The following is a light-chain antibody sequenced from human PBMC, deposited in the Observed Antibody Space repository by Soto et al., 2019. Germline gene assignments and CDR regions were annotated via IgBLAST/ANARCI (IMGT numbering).Light chain of an antibody. J-gene: IGKJ5*01. CDR3: QQYRISPNT. CDR2: GAS. CDR1: QSVSSSY. V-gene: IGKV3-20*01. Sequence: EIVLTPSPGTLSLSPGERATLSCRASQSVSSSYLAWYQQKPGQAPRLLIYGASTRATGIPDRFSGSGSGTDLSLTIRGLKPEDFAVYYCQQYRISPNTFGQGTRLEIK.